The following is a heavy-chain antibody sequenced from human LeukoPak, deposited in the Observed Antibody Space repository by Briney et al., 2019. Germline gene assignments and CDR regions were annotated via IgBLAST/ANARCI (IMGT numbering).Heavy chain of an antibody. J-gene: IGHJ5*02. D-gene: IGHD6-19*01. Sequence: ASVKVSCKASGYTFTSYDINWVRQAPGQGLEWMGWMNPNSGNTDYAQKFQGRVTMTRNTSISTAYMELSSLRSEDTAVYYCASRYSSGWFGPYNWFDPWGQGTLVTVSS. CDR1: GYTFTSYD. CDR3: ASRYSSGWFGPYNWFDP. CDR2: MNPNSGNT. V-gene: IGHV1-8*01.